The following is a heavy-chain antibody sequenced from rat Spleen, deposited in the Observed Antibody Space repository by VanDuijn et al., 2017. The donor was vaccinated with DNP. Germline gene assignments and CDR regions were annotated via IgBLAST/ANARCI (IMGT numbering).Heavy chain of an antibody. CDR3: ARSQGYYYDGSYYPFAY. V-gene: IGHV2-27*01. Sequence: QVQLKESGPDLVQPSQTLSLTCTVSGFSLTNYHVHWVRQPPGKGLEWMGRIQSGGNTDYNSALKSRLSISRDTSKSQVFLKMDSVQTEDTAMYFCARSQGYYYDGSYYPFAYWGQGTLVTVSS. CDR2: IQSGGNT. CDR1: GFSLTNYH. J-gene: IGHJ3*01. D-gene: IGHD1-12*02.